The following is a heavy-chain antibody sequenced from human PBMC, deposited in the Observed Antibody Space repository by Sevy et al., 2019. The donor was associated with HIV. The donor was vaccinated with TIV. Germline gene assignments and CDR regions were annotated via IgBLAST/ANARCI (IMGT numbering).Heavy chain of an antibody. J-gene: IGHJ6*02. CDR1: GYTFSTYG. V-gene: IGHV1-18*01. D-gene: IGHD3-10*01. CDR3: ARDSMPLVQGIIIPPYLYGMDV. CDR2: ISSYNGVT. Sequence: ASVKVSCEASGYTFSTYGITWVRQAPGQGLEWMGWISSYNGVTNYAQRFQDRVTLTTDTSTSTAYMELRSLRLDDTAVYYCARDSMPLVQGIIIPPYLYGMDVWGQGTTVTVSS.